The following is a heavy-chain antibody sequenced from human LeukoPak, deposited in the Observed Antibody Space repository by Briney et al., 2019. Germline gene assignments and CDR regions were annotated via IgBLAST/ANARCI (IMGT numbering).Heavy chain of an antibody. Sequence: ASVKVSCKASGYTFTSYYMHWVRQAPGQGLEWMGLINPSGGSTSYAQKFQGRVTMTRDTSTSTVYMELSSLRSEDTAVYYCARERYYDSSGYNGYFDYWGQGTLVTVSS. CDR3: ARERYYDSSGYNGYFDY. V-gene: IGHV1-46*01. J-gene: IGHJ4*02. D-gene: IGHD3-22*01. CDR2: INPSGGST. CDR1: GYTFTSYY.